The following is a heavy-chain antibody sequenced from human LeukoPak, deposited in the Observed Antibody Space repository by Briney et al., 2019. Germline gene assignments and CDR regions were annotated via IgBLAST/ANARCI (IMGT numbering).Heavy chain of an antibody. J-gene: IGHJ4*02. D-gene: IGHD6-6*01. V-gene: IGHV4-59*08. CDR2: IYYSGST. CDR3: ARHKEYSSSPSFDY. CDR1: GGSISSYY. Sequence: AETLPLTCTVSGGSISSYYWSWIRQPPGKGLEWIGYIYYSGSTNYNPSLKSRVTISVDTSKNQFSLKLSSVTAADTAVYYCARHKEYSSSPSFDYWGQGTLVTVSS.